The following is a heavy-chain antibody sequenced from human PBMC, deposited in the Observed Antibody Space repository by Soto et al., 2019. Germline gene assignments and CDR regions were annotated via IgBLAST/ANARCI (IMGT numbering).Heavy chain of an antibody. CDR2: MQPSTGRT. J-gene: IGHJ4*02. V-gene: IGHV1-8*01. CDR1: GYSFTSLD. D-gene: IGHD1-26*01. CDR3: ARGVSAGVDY. Sequence: QVQLVQSGAEVREPRASVKVSCKASGYSFTSLDINWVRQTAGQGLEWMGWMQPSTGRTGYAQKFQGRVTMTRDTSINTAYMELTTLTSDDTDFYYCARGVSAGVDYWGQGTLVTVSS.